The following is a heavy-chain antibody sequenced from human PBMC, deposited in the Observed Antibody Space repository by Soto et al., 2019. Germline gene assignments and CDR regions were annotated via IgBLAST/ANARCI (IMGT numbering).Heavy chain of an antibody. CDR3: ASTYSTSWDWFDP. J-gene: IGHJ5*02. V-gene: IGHV2-26*04. CDR1: GFSLSNAGLG. CDR2: IFSNDEK. D-gene: IGHD6-13*01. Sequence: QVTVKESGPVLVKPTETLTLTCTASGFSLSNAGLGVSCIRQPPGKAREWLAHIFSNDEKSYSTSLKSRLTISKETSKSQVVHTMTNMDPVDTVTYYCASTYSTSWDWFDPWGQGTLVTVSS.